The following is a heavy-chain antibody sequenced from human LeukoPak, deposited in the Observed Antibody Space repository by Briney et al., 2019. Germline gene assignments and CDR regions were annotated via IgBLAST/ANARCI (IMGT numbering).Heavy chain of an antibody. Sequence: SETLSLTCTVSGGSISSSSYYWGWIRQPPGKGLEWIGSIYYSGSTYYNPSLKSRVTISVDTSKNQFSLKLSSVTAADTAVYYCARDYYDSSGPPGYYFDYWGQGTLVTVSS. CDR3: ARDYYDSSGPPGYYFDY. D-gene: IGHD3-22*01. CDR1: GGSISSSSYY. CDR2: IYYSGST. J-gene: IGHJ4*02. V-gene: IGHV4-39*01.